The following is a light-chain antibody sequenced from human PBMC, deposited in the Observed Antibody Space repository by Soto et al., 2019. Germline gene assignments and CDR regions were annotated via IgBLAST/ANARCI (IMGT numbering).Light chain of an antibody. J-gene: IGKJ1*01. CDR2: KAS. CDR1: QGISSW. Sequence: DIQMTQSPSALSASVGDRVTITCRGSQGISSWLAWYQQKPGKAPRLLIYKASSLASGVPSRFSGSGSGTEFTLTISSLQPEDVATYHCQQHTTFGQGTKMEI. CDR3: QQHTT. V-gene: IGKV1-5*03.